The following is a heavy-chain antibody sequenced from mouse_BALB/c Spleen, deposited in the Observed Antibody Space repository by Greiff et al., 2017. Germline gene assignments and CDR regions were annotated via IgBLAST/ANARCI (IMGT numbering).Heavy chain of an antibody. Sequence: EVKLVESGGGLVKPGGSLKLSCAASGFTFSSYTLSWVRQTPEKRLEWVAYISNGGGSTYYPDTVKGRFTISRDNAKNTLYLQMSSLKSEDTAMYYCARQGNYGSTYWYFDVWGAGTTVTVSS. D-gene: IGHD1-1*01. CDR3: ARQGNYGSTYWYFDV. CDR1: GFTFSSYT. J-gene: IGHJ1*01. CDR2: ISNGGGST. V-gene: IGHV5-12-2*01.